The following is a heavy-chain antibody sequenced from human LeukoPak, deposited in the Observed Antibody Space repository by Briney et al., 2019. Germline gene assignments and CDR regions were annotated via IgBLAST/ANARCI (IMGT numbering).Heavy chain of an antibody. J-gene: IGHJ4*02. Sequence: ASVKVSCKASGYTFTSYGINWVRQAPGQGLEWMGWISAYNGNTNYAQKLQGRVTMTTDTSTSTAYMELRSLRSDDTAAYYCARGGGTTGTTSLDYWGQGTLVTVSS. CDR3: ARGGGTTGTTSLDY. V-gene: IGHV1-18*01. CDR1: GYTFTSYG. D-gene: IGHD1/OR15-1a*01. CDR2: ISAYNGNT.